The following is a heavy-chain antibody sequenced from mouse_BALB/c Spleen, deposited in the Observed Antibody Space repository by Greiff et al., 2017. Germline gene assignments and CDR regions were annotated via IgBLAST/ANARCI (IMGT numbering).Heavy chain of an antibody. CDR2: IDPANGNT. Sequence: EVQLQQSGAELVKPGASVKLSCTASGFNIKDTYMHWVKQRPEQGLEWIGRIDPANGNTKYDPKFQGKATITADTSSNTAYLQLSSLTSEDTAVYYCARDDYYGSTYAMDYWGQGTSVTVSS. CDR1: GFNIKDTY. D-gene: IGHD1-1*01. J-gene: IGHJ4*01. V-gene: IGHV14-3*02. CDR3: ARDDYYGSTYAMDY.